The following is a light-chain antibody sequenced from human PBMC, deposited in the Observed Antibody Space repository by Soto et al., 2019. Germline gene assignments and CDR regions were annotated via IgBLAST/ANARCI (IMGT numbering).Light chain of an antibody. V-gene: IGKV1-39*01. CDR3: QQSYSTPIT. Sequence: DIQMTQSPSPLSASVGDRVTITCRASQSISSYLNWYQQKPGKAPNLLIYAASNLQSGVPSRFSGSGSGTDFTLTISSLQPEDFATYYCQQSYSTPITFGQGTRLEI. CDR2: AAS. CDR1: QSISSY. J-gene: IGKJ5*01.